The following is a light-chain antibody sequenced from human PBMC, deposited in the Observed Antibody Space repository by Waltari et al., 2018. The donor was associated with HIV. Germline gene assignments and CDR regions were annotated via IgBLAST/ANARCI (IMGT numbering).Light chain of an antibody. J-gene: IGKJ2*01. Sequence: DLLMTQSPSPLSASVGASVIITCRASQSLNNWLAWYQPKPGETPNLLMHEASKLESGVPSRFIGTGSGTEFTLTINGLQPDDFATYYCQQYNRYPYTFGQGTKLEIK. CDR3: QQYNRYPYT. V-gene: IGKV1-5*01. CDR2: EAS. CDR1: QSLNNW.